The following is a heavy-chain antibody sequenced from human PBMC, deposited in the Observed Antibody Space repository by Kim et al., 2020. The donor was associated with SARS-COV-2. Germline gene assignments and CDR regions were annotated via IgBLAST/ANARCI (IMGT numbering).Heavy chain of an antibody. V-gene: IGHV3-64D*06. Sequence: GGSLRLSCSASGFTFSSYAMHWVRQAPGKGLEYVSAISSNGGSTYYADSVKGRFTISRYNSKNTLYLQMSSLRAEDTAVYYCVSPAYCSSTSCYYYYYGMDVWGQGTTVTVSS. CDR1: GFTFSSYA. CDR2: ISSNGGST. CDR3: VSPAYCSSTSCYYYYYGMDV. J-gene: IGHJ6*02. D-gene: IGHD2-2*01.